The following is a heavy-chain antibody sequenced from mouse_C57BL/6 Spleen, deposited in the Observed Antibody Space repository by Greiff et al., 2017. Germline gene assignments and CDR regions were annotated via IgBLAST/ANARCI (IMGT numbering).Heavy chain of an antibody. V-gene: IGHV1-52*01. Sequence: VQLQQPGAELVRPGSSVKLSCKASGYTFTSYWMHWVKQRPIQGLEWIGNIDPSDSETPYNQKFKDKATLTVDKSSSTAYMQLSSLTSEDSAVYYCARSGNYYGSSYNFDYWGQGTTLTVSS. J-gene: IGHJ2*01. D-gene: IGHD1-1*01. CDR3: ARSGNYYGSSYNFDY. CDR2: IDPSDSET. CDR1: GYTFTSYW.